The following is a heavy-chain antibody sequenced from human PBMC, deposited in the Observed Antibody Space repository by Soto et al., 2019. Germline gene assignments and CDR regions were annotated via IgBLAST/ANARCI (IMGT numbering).Heavy chain of an antibody. CDR2: IYYSGST. D-gene: IGHD3-22*01. Sequence: NPSETLSLTCTVSGGSVSSGSYYWSWIRQPPGKGLDWIGYIYYSGSTKYNPSLKSRVTISVDTSKNQFSLKLSSVTAADTAVYYCARAFYYYDSKYGMDVWGQGTTVTVSS. CDR3: ARAFYYYDSKYGMDV. V-gene: IGHV4-61*01. J-gene: IGHJ6*02. CDR1: GGSVSSGSYY.